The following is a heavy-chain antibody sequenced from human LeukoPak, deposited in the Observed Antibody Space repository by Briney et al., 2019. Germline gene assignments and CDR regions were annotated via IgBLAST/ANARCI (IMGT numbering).Heavy chain of an antibody. CDR2: MNPNSGNT. CDR3: ARGRGNVLRYFDWLLRTYYFDY. CDR1: GYTFTSYD. J-gene: IGHJ4*02. D-gene: IGHD3-9*01. V-gene: IGHV1-8*01. Sequence: ASVKVSCKASGYTFTSYDINWVRQATGQGLEWMGWMNPNSGNTGYAQKFQGRVTMTRNTSISTAYMELSSLRSEDTAVYYCARGRGNVLRYFDWLLRTYYFDYWGQGTLVTVSS.